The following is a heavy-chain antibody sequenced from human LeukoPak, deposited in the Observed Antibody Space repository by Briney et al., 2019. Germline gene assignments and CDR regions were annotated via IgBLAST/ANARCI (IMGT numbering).Heavy chain of an antibody. CDR2: FDPEDGGT. CDR3: ATDVRYYYDSSGPPFT. J-gene: IGHJ1*01. CDR1: GYTLTELS. D-gene: IGHD3-22*01. V-gene: IGHV1-24*01. Sequence: ASVKVSCKVSGYTLTELSMHWVRQAPGKGLEWMGGFDPEDGGTIYAQKFQGRVTMTEDTSTDTAYMELSSLRSEDTAVYYCATDVRYYYDSSGPPFTWGQGTLVTVSS.